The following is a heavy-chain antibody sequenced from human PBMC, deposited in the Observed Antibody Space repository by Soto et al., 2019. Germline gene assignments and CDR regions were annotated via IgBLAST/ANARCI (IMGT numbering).Heavy chain of an antibody. J-gene: IGHJ4*02. V-gene: IGHV4-4*02. D-gene: IGHD3-22*01. CDR1: GGSINNSHW. CDR3: ARNREDGSGYSVRFDY. CDR2: IYHDEST. Sequence: QVQLQESGPGLVKPSGTLSLTCAVSGGSINNSHWWSWVRQPPGKGLEWIGEIYHDESTNYNPSLKSRAIISMDKSKNRFSLKVTSVTAADTAVYYCARNREDGSGYSVRFDYWGLGTLVTVSS.